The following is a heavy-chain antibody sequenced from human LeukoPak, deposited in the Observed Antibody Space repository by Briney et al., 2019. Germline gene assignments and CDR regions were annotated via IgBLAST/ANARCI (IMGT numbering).Heavy chain of an antibody. CDR2: IYHSGST. CDR3: VWAYDYVWGSLY. CDR1: GGSISTSNYY. J-gene: IGHJ4*02. D-gene: IGHD3-16*01. V-gene: IGHV4-39*07. Sequence: SETLSLTCTVSGGSISTSNYYWGWIRQPPGKGLEWIGSIYHSGSTYYNPSLKSRVTISVDTSKNQFSLKLSSVTAADTAVYYCVWAYDYVWGSLYWGQGTLVTVSS.